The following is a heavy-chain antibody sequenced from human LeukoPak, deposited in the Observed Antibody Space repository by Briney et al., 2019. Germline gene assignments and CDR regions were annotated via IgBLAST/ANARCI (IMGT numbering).Heavy chain of an antibody. J-gene: IGHJ4*02. Sequence: NASETLSLTCAVSGGSISSGGYSWSWIRQPPGKGLEWIGYIYHSGSTYYNPSLKSRVTISVDRSKNQFSLKLSSVTAADTAVYYCASNTPYCSSTSCLTPSYWGQGTLVTVSS. D-gene: IGHD2-2*01. CDR1: GGSISSGGYS. V-gene: IGHV4-30-2*01. CDR3: ASNTPYCSSTSCLTPSY. CDR2: IYHSGST.